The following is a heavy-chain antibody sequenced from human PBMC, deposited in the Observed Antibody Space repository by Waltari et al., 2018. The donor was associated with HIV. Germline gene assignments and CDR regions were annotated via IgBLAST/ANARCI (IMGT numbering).Heavy chain of an antibody. CDR2: ISSSSYI. CDR1: GFTFSRYS. J-gene: IGHJ4*02. V-gene: IGHV3-21*01. Sequence: EVQLVESGGGLVKPGGSLRLSCAASGFTFSRYSMNWVRQAPGKGREWVSSISSSSYIYYADSVKGRFTISRDNAKNSLYLQMNSLRAEDTAVYYCARDSGPYYYDSSGYASFDYWGQGTLVTVSS. D-gene: IGHD3-22*01. CDR3: ARDSGPYYYDSSGYASFDY.